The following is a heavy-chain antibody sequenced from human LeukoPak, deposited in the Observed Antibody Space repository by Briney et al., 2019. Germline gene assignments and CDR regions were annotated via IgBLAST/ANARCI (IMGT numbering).Heavy chain of an antibody. D-gene: IGHD2-2*02. J-gene: IGHJ5*02. CDR3: AKISGRSYCSSTSCYRGWFDP. CDR2: INPNSGGT. Sequence: GASVKVSCKASGHTFTGYYMHWVRQAPGQGLEWMGWINPNSGGTNYAQKFQGRVTMTRDTSISTAYMELSRLRSDDTAVYYCAKISGRSYCSSTSCYRGWFDPWGQGTLVTVSS. V-gene: IGHV1-2*02. CDR1: GHTFTGYY.